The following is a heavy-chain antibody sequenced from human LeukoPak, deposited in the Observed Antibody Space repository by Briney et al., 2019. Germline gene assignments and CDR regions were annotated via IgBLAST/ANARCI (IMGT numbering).Heavy chain of an antibody. J-gene: IGHJ6*02. CDR1: GYTFTSYY. CDR3: ARDPPDSSGYYPLNYGMDV. CDR2: INPSGGST. D-gene: IGHD3-22*01. V-gene: IGHV1-46*01. Sequence: EASVKVSCKASGYTFTSYYMHWVRQAPGQGLEWMGIINPSGGSTSYAQKFQGRVTMTRDTSTSTVYMELSGLRSEDTAVYYCARDPPDSSGYYPLNYGMDVWGQGTTVTVSS.